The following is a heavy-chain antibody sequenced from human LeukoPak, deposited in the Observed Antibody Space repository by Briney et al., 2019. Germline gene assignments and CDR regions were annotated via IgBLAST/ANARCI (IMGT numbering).Heavy chain of an antibody. V-gene: IGHV3-7*01. D-gene: IGHD6-13*01. Sequence: SGGSLRLSCAASGFTFSSYWISWVRQAPGKGLEWVANIKQDGSEKYYVDSVKGRFTISRDNAKNSLCLQMNSLRAEDTAVYYCARDLSGYSIHWGQATLVTVSS. CDR1: GFTFSSYW. J-gene: IGHJ4*02. CDR2: IKQDGSEK. CDR3: ARDLSGYSIH.